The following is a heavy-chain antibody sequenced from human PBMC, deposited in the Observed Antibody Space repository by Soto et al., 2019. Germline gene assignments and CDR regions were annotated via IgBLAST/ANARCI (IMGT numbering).Heavy chain of an antibody. V-gene: IGHV1-46*01. CDR3: ARELDNAFYFDY. CDR1: GYTFTDYN. J-gene: IGHJ4*02. D-gene: IGHD3-3*01. Sequence: QVQLVHSGAEVKQPGASVKVSCKASGYTFTDYNLHWVRQAPGQGLEWMGIIKFSGGVTYYAQKFQDRVTMTRDTSTSTVYMELSSLISEDTAVYYCARELDNAFYFDYWAQGTLVTVSS. CDR2: IKFSGGVT.